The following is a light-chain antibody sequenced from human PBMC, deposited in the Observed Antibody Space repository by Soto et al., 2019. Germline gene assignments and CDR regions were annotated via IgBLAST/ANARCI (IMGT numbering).Light chain of an antibody. V-gene: IGKV3-20*01. J-gene: IGKJ3*01. Sequence: EIVMTQSPATLSVSPGERATLSCRASQSVTSNYLAWYRQKPGQAPRLLIYGASSRATGTPDRFSGSGSGTDFTLTISRLEPEDFAVYYCQQYGNAFTFGPGTKVDI. CDR3: QQYGNAFT. CDR2: GAS. CDR1: QSVTSNY.